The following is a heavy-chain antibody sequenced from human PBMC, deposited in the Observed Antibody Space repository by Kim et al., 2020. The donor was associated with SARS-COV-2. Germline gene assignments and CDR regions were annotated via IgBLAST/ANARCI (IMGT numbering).Heavy chain of an antibody. Sequence: GGSLRLSCAASGFTFSRNAMNWVRQAPGKGLEWVSYISASSGAIYYADSVKGRFTVSRDNAKHSVYLQMNSLRDEDTAVYYCAREIGYGSNYYYYFDSWGQGTLVTVSS. V-gene: IGHV3-48*02. CDR1: GFTFSRNA. CDR3: AREIGYGSNYYYYFDS. D-gene: IGHD3-22*01. J-gene: IGHJ4*02. CDR2: ISASSGAI.